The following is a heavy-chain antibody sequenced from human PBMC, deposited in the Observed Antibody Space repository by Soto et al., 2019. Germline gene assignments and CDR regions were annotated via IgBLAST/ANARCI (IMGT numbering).Heavy chain of an antibody. CDR1: GGSISSINNHFSNHY. V-gene: IGHV4-34*01. D-gene: IGHD2-8*02. CDR2: INHSGST. CDR3: ARDKITGLFDY. J-gene: IGHJ4*02. Sequence: SETLSLTCTVSGGSISSINNHFSNHYCSWIRQPPGKGLEWIGEINHSGSTNYNPSLKSRVTISVDTSKNQFSLKLTSVTAADTAVYYCARDKITGLFDYWSQGTLVTVSS.